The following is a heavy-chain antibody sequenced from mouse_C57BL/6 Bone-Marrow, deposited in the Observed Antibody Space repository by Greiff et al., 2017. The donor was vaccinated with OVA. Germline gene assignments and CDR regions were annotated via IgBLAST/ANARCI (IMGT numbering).Heavy chain of an antibody. CDR3: AGPGTGAMDY. CDR1: GYTFTDYY. CDR2: INPYNGGT. D-gene: IGHD4-1*01. Sequence: EVQLQQSGPVLVKPGASVKMSCKASGYTFTDYYMNWVKQSNGKSLEWIGGINPYNGGTSYNQKFKGKATLTVDKSSSTAYMELNSLTSEDSAVYYGAGPGTGAMDYWGQGTSVTVSS. J-gene: IGHJ4*01. V-gene: IGHV1-19*01.